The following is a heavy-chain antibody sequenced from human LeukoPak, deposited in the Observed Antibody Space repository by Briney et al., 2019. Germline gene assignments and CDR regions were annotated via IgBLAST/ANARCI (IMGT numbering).Heavy chain of an antibody. J-gene: IGHJ4*02. CDR2: INTNTGNP. V-gene: IGHV7-4-1*02. Sequence: ASVKVSCKASGYTSTSYAMNWVRQAPGQGLEWMGWINTNTGNPTYAQGFTGRFVFSLDTSVSTAYLQISSLKAEDTAVYYCARAIVVVPAASGPSYDYWGQGTLVTVSS. CDR1: GYTSTSYA. D-gene: IGHD2-2*01. CDR3: ARAIVVVPAASGPSYDY.